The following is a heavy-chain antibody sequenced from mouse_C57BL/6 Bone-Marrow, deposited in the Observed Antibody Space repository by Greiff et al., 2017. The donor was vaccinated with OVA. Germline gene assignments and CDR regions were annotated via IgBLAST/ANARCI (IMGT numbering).Heavy chain of an antibody. CDR2: IYPGNSDT. CDR3: TSFYYDYDVGWYFDV. V-gene: IGHV1-5*01. Sequence: VQLQQSGTVLARPGASVKVSCKTSGYTFTSYWMHWVKQRPGQGLEWIGAIYPGNSDTSYNQKFKGKAKLTAVTSASTAYMELSSQTNEDSAVYYCTSFYYDYDVGWYFDVWGTGTTVTVSS. CDR1: GYTFTSYW. J-gene: IGHJ1*03. D-gene: IGHD2-4*01.